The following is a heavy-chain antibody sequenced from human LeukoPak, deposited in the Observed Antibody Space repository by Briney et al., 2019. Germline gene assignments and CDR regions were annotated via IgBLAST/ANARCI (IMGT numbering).Heavy chain of an antibody. J-gene: IGHJ4*02. CDR2: IKPNSGGT. Sequence: GGSVKVSCKASGYTFTGYFMHWVGPAPRQEVDWMGWIKPNSGGTNYAQKLQGRVTMARDRSISTAYMELSRLRSDDTAVYYCARDLNWNYVDYWGQGTLVTDSP. CDR3: ARDLNWNYVDY. V-gene: IGHV1-2*02. D-gene: IGHD1-1*01. CDR1: GYTFTGYF.